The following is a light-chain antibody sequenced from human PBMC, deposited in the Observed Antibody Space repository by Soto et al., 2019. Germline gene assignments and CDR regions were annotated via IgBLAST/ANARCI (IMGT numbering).Light chain of an antibody. Sequence: EIVLTQSPGTLSLSPGERATLSCRASQSVNNKYLAWYQQKPGQAPRLLINGASSRATGIPDRFSGSGSGTDFTLSISRVEPEDFAVYHCQQLGSLPYTFGQGTNLEIK. CDR3: QQLGSLPYT. CDR2: GAS. V-gene: IGKV3-20*01. CDR1: QSVNNKY. J-gene: IGKJ2*01.